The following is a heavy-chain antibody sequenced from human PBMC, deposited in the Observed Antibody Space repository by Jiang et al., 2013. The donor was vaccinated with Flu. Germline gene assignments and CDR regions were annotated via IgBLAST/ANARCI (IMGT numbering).Heavy chain of an antibody. CDR2: ISYSGGT. J-gene: IGHJ4*01. CDR3: AASWGSSAAFDY. Sequence: LLKPSETLSLTCTVSGGSINTYYWSWIRQPPGKGLEWIGYISYSGGTRYNPSLRSRVTYSIDTSKKRISLRLTSLTTADTAVYYXAASWGSSAAFDYWGHGTLVTVSS. V-gene: IGHV4-59*01. D-gene: IGHD6-6*01. CDR1: GGSINTYY.